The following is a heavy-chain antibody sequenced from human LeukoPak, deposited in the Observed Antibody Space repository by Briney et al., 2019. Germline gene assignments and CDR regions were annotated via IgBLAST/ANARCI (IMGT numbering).Heavy chain of an antibody. V-gene: IGHV1-2*02. Sequence: GASVKVSCKASGYTFTCYYMHWVRQAPGQGLEWMGWINPNSGGTNYAQKFQGRVTMTRDTSISTAYMELSRLRSDDTAVYYCARGPHRYCSSTSCYRYNWFDPWGQGTLVTVSS. CDR2: INPNSGGT. CDR3: ARGPHRYCSSTSCYRYNWFDP. CDR1: GYTFTCYY. D-gene: IGHD2-2*02. J-gene: IGHJ5*02.